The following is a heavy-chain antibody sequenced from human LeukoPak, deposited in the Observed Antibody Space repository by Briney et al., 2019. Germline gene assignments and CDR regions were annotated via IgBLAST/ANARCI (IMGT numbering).Heavy chain of an antibody. V-gene: IGHV3-48*01. CDR1: GFTFSSYS. Sequence: GSLRLSCAASGFTFSSYSINWVRQAPGKGLEWVSYISSSSSTIYYADSVKGRFTISRDNAKNSLYLQMNSLRAEDTAVYYCARDFGYVGYYMDVWGKGTTVTVSS. CDR2: ISSSSSTI. D-gene: IGHD5-12*01. CDR3: ARDFGYVGYYMDV. J-gene: IGHJ6*03.